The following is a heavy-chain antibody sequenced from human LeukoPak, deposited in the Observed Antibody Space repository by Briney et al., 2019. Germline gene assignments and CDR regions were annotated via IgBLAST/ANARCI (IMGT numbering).Heavy chain of an antibody. CDR3: AREQYGGNYSNWFDP. J-gene: IGHJ5*02. V-gene: IGHV1-2*02. CDR2: INPNSGGT. Sequence: GASVRVSCKASGYTLTGYYMHWVRQAPGQGLEWMGWINPNSGGTNYAQKFQGRVTMTRDTTISTAYMELSRLRSDDTAVYYCAREQYGGNYSNWFDPWGQRTLVTVSS. CDR1: GYTLTGYY. D-gene: IGHD4-23*01.